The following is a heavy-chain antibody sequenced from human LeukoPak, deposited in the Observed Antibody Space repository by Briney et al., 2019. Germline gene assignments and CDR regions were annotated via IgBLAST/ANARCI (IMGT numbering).Heavy chain of an antibody. CDR2: ISSSSSCI. V-gene: IGHV3-21*01. D-gene: IGHD3-22*01. CDR3: AKDRDLLHGNYFDP. Sequence: GGSLRLSCAASGFTFSSYSMNWVRQAPGKGLEWVSSISSSSSCIYYADSVKGRFTISRDNAKNSLYLQMSSLSAEDTAVYYCAKDRDLLHGNYFDPWGQGTLVTVSS. CDR1: GFTFSSYS. J-gene: IGHJ5*02.